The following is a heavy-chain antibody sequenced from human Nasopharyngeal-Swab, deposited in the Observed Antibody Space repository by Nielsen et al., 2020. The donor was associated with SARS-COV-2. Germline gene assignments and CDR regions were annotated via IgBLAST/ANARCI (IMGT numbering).Heavy chain of an antibody. CDR1: GFTFNMSS. V-gene: IGHV3-21*01. CDR2: ISSSSNYI. J-gene: IGHJ3*02. D-gene: IGHD6-13*01. CDR3: ARHVGSSWYLDAFDI. Sequence: GESLKISCVTSGFTFNMSSMHWVRQAPGKGLAWVASISSSSNYIYYGESVKGRFTISRDNTQKSLYLEMNSLRVEDTAVYYCARHVGSSWYLDAFDIWGQGTMVTVSS.